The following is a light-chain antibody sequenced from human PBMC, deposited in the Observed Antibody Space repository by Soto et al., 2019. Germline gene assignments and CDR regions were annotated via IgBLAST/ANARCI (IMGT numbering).Light chain of an antibody. CDR3: QQYGSSSWT. J-gene: IGKJ1*01. V-gene: IGKV3-20*01. CDR2: GAS. CDR1: QSVSSTY. Sequence: EIVLTQSPGTLSLSPGERATLSCRASQSVSSTYLAWYQQKPGQAPRLLIYGASSRAADIPDRFSGSGSGTDFTLTISRLEPEDFVVYYCQQYGSSSWTFGQGTKVEIK.